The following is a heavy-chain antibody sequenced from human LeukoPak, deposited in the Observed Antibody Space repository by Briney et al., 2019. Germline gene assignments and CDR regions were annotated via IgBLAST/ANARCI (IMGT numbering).Heavy chain of an antibody. J-gene: IGHJ4*02. D-gene: IGHD3-9*01. CDR1: GFTFSSFG. CDR2: IWYDGSSE. CDR3: ARDSYDILTGYYSGPDY. Sequence: GTSPRLSCAASGFTFSSFGMHWVRQAPGKGLEWVTLIWYDGSSEYYADSVKGRFTISRDNSKNRLYLQINSLRVEDTAVYYCARDSYDILTGYYSGPDYWGQGTLVTVSS. V-gene: IGHV3-33*01.